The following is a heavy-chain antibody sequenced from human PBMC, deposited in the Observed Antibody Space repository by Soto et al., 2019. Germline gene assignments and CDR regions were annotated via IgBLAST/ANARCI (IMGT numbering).Heavy chain of an antibody. CDR3: AAEGRYNWNGGGWFDP. D-gene: IGHD1-1*01. V-gene: IGHV1-24*01. CDR2: FDPEDGET. J-gene: IGHJ5*02. CDR1: GYTLTELS. Sequence: ASVKVSCKVPGYTLTELSMNWVRQAPGKGLEWMGGFDPEDGETIYAQKFQGRVTMTEDTSTDTAYMELSSLRPEDTAVYYCAAEGRYNWNGGGWFDPWGQGTLVTVSS.